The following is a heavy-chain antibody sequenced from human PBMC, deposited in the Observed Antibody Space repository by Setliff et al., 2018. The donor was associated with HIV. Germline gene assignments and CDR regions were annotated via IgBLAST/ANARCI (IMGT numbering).Heavy chain of an antibody. J-gene: IGHJ4*02. V-gene: IGHV1-18*01. CDR2: ISAYNGNT. Sequence: ASVKVSCKASGYTFTSYGIIWVRPAPGQGLEWMGWISAYNGNTNYAQKLQGRVTMTTDTSTSTAYMELRSLRSDDTAVYYCARVLWELPQGDYWGQGTLGTVS. CDR1: GYTFTSYG. CDR3: ARVLWELPQGDY. D-gene: IGHD1-26*01.